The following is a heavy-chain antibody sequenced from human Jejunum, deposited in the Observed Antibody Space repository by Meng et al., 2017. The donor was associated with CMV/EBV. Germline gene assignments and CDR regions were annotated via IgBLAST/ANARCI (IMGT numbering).Heavy chain of an antibody. CDR2: INLNSGDT. D-gene: IGHD5-18*01. CDR1: GYTFPAYS. Sequence: ASGYTFPAYSMHWVRQAPGQGLEWMGWINLNSGDTRYAPKFQGRVTVTRDTSISTVYIELSGLRSDDTAVYYCARVTELWLHYFDYWGQGTLVTVSS. V-gene: IGHV1-2*02. CDR3: ARVTELWLHYFDY. J-gene: IGHJ4*02.